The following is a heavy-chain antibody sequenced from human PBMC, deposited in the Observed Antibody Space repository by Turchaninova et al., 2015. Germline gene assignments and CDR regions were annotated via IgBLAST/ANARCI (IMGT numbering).Heavy chain of an antibody. Sequence: QVQLQQWGAGLLKPSETLSLSCAVYGGSFRGYYWSWIRQPPGKGLEWIGEINHRGLPTYNPSLKSRVTIPLDPAKNQFSLKLSSVTAADTAVYYCARGGVISSPYYYYYMDIWGKGTTVTVSS. CDR2: INHRGLP. D-gene: IGHD3-10*01. CDR1: GGSFRGYY. CDR3: ARGGVISSPYYYYYMDI. V-gene: IGHV4-34*01. J-gene: IGHJ6*03.